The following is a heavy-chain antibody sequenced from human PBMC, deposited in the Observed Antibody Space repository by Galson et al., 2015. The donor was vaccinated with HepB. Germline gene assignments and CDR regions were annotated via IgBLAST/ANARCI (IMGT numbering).Heavy chain of an antibody. CDR1: GGTFSSYA. D-gene: IGHD3-9*01. Sequence: SVKVSCKASGGTFSSYAISWVRQAPGQGLEWMGGIIPIFGTANYAQKFQGRVTITADESTSTAYMELSSLRSEDTAVYYCARGPNDILTGYYSYYYYYMDVWGKGTTVTVSS. CDR2: IIPIFGTA. CDR3: ARGPNDILTGYYSYYYYYMDV. J-gene: IGHJ6*03. V-gene: IGHV1-69*13.